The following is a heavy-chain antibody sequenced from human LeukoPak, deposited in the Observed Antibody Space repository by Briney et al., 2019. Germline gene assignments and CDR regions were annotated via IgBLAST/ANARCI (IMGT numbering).Heavy chain of an antibody. J-gene: IGHJ2*01. CDR3: ARYLAAGYFDL. V-gene: IGHV4-59*08. CDR1: GGSIVSYY. D-gene: IGHD6-25*01. Sequence: SETLSLTYTVSGGSIVSYYWSWIRQPPGKGLEWIGYIYYTGSTNYNPSLKSRVTISVDTSKNQFSQKLSSVTAADTAVYYCARYLAAGYFDLWGRGTLVTVSS. CDR2: IYYTGST.